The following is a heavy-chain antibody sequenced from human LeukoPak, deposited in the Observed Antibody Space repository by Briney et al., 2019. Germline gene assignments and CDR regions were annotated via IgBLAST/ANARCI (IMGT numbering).Heavy chain of an antibody. Sequence: PGGSLRLSCAASGFTFISYAMHWVRQAPGKGLVWVSRIKSDDSTTYADSVKGRFTISRDNAKNTLYLQMDSLRDEDTAVYYCARDLHYSPDFWGQGTLVTVSS. CDR3: ARDLHYSPDF. V-gene: IGHV3-74*01. J-gene: IGHJ4*02. D-gene: IGHD2-21*01. CDR1: GFTFISYA. CDR2: IKSDDST.